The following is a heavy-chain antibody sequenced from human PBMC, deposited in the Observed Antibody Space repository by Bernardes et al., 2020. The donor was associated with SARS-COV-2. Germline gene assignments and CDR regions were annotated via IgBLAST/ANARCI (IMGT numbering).Heavy chain of an antibody. J-gene: IGHJ6*02. D-gene: IGHD6-13*01. CDR3: ARTAPTIAAAGYYYYYYGMDV. CDR2: IYSGGST. V-gene: IGHV3-66*02. CDR1: GFTVSSNY. Sequence: GGSLRLCCAASGFTVSSNYMSWVRQAPGKGLEWVSVIYSGGSTYYADSVKGRFTISRDNSKNTLYLQMNSLRTEDTAVYYCARTAPTIAAAGYYYYYYGMDVWGQGTTVTVSS.